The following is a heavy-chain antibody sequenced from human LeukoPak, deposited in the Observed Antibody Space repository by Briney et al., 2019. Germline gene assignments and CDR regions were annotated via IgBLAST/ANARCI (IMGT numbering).Heavy chain of an antibody. CDR2: IIPIFGTA. Sequence: GASVTVSCKASGGTFSSYAISWVRQAPGQGLEWMGDIIPIFGTANYAQKFQGRVTITADKSTSTAYMELSSPRSEDTAVYYCARDNSVRDEAWWFNPWGQGTLVTVSS. CDR3: ARDNSVRDEAWWFNP. J-gene: IGHJ5*02. V-gene: IGHV1-69*06. CDR1: GGTFSSYA. D-gene: IGHD5-24*01.